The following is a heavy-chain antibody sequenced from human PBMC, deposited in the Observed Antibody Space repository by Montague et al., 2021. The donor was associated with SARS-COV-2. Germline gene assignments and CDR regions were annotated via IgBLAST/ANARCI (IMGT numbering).Heavy chain of an antibody. CDR2: IYYSGST. Sequence: SETLSLTCTVSGGSISSYYWSWIRQPPGKGLEWIGYIYYSGSTNYNPSLKSRVTISVDTSKNQFSLKLSSVTAADTAVYYCARALVPEEWLFGGDYYYMDVWGQGTPVTVSS. CDR3: ARALVPEEWLFGGDYYYMDV. D-gene: IGHD3-3*01. V-gene: IGHV4-59*01. J-gene: IGHJ6*03. CDR1: GGSISSYY.